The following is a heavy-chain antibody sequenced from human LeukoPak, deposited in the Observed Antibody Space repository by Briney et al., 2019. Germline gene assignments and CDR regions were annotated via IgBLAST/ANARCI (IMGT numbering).Heavy chain of an antibody. J-gene: IGHJ5*02. V-gene: IGHV3-11*01. CDR3: ARDRGSSSWYFWFDP. D-gene: IGHD6-13*01. CDR2: ISSSGSTI. CDR1: GFTFSDYY. Sequence: TGGPLRLSCAASGFTFSDYYMSWIRQAPGKGLEWVSYISSSGSTIYYADSVKGRFTISRDNAKNSLYLQMNSLRAEDTAVYYCARDRGSSSWYFWFDPWGQGTLVTVSS.